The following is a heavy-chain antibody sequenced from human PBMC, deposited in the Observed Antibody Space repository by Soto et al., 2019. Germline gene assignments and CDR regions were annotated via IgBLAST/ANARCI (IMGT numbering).Heavy chain of an antibody. Sequence: GGSLRLSCAASGFTFSSYAMRWVRQAPGKGLEWVSTISGSGSGGSTYYADSVKGRFTISRDNSKNTLYLQMNSLRAEDTSVYYCANSVAATVRYYFDYWGQGTLVTVSS. V-gene: IGHV3-23*01. CDR3: ANSVAATVRYYFDY. J-gene: IGHJ4*02. D-gene: IGHD6-19*01. CDR1: GFTFSSYA. CDR2: ISGSGSGGST.